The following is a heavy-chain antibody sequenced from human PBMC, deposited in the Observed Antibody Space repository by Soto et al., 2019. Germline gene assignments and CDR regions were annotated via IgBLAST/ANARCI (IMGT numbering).Heavy chain of an antibody. CDR2: IYYSGRT. J-gene: IGHJ4*01. Sequence: SETLSLTCTVSSGSISSDSYYWAWIRQPPGKGLQWIGSIYYSGRTYYNPSLKSRVTISVDTSNNQFSLNLISVLAAVTAVYYCARHGEWLVDSSNTDYWGHGTLGTVS. D-gene: IGHD6-19*01. CDR3: ARHGEWLVDSSNTDY. CDR1: SGSISSDSYY. V-gene: IGHV4-39*01.